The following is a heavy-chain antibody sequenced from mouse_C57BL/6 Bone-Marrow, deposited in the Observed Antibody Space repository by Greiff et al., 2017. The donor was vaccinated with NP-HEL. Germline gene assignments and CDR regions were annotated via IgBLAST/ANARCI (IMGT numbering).Heavy chain of an antibody. CDR2: IYPRSGNT. CDR1: GYTFTSYG. CDR3: ARPGYYYGSSYYFDY. J-gene: IGHJ2*01. D-gene: IGHD1-1*01. V-gene: IGHV1-81*01. Sequence: VQLQQSGAELARPGASVKLSCKASGYTFTSYGISWVKQRTGQGLEWIGEIYPRSGNTYYNEKFKGKATLTADKSSSTAYMELRSLTSEDSAVYFCARPGYYYGSSYYFDYWGQGTTLTVSS.